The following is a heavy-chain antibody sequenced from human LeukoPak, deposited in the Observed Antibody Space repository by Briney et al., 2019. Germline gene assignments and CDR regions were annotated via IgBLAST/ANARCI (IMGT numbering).Heavy chain of an antibody. D-gene: IGHD3-22*01. CDR1: GGSISGSNW. Sequence: SETLSLTCAVSGGSISGSNWWSWVRQPPGKGLEWIGEIYHSGSTNYNPSLKTRVTISVDKSKNQFSLNLSSVTAADTAVYYCARSRNYYDSNRYYQGFDYWGQGTLVTVSS. CDR3: ARSRNYYDSNRYYQGFDY. CDR2: IYHSGST. J-gene: IGHJ4*02. V-gene: IGHV4-4*02.